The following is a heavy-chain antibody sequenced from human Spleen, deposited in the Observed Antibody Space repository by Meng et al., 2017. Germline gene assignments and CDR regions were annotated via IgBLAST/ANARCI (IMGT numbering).Heavy chain of an antibody. CDR1: GGSISSSNW. CDR3: AKVHSNSPYFDY. D-gene: IGHD6-6*01. V-gene: IGHV4-4*02. J-gene: IGHJ4*02. CDR2: IYPSGST. Sequence: QVQLKELGPGLVQPSGTLSLTCAVSGGSISSSNWWTWVRLPPGKGLEWIGEIYPSGSTNYNPSLKSRVTISVDKSKNQFSLKLSSVTAADTAVYYCAKVHSNSPYFDYWGQGTLVTVSS.